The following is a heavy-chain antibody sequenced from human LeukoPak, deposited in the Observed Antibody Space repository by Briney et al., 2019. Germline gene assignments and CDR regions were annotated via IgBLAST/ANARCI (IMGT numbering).Heavy chain of an antibody. Sequence: SQTLSLTCAISGDRVSSNSAAWNWIRQSPSRGLEWLGRKYYRSKWYNDYAVSVKSRITNNPDTSKNQFSLQLNSVTPEDTAVYYCARVPRISHYGMDVWGKGTTVTVSS. D-gene: IGHD1-14*01. CDR2: KYYRSKWYN. J-gene: IGHJ6*04. CDR3: ARVPRISHYGMDV. V-gene: IGHV6-1*01. CDR1: GDRVSSNSAA.